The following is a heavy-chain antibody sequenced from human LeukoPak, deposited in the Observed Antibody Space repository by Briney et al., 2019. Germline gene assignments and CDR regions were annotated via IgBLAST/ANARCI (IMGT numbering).Heavy chain of an antibody. CDR3: ARHLNSGWYTLPDY. CDR2: INTNTGNP. V-gene: IGHV7-4-1*02. Sequence: GASVKVSCKASGYTFTSYAMNWVRQAPGQGLEWMGWINTNTGNPTYAQGFTGRFVFSLDTSVSTAYLQISSLKAEDTAVYYCARHLNSGWYTLPDYWGQGTLVTVSS. J-gene: IGHJ4*02. D-gene: IGHD6-19*01. CDR1: GYTFTSYA.